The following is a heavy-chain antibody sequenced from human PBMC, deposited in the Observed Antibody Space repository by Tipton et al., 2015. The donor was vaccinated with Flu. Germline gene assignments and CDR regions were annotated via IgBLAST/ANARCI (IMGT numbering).Heavy chain of an antibody. CDR2: ISGSEGIT. CDR3: AKDGPHSFISWSRSGMDA. J-gene: IGHJ6*02. Sequence: QLVQSGGGLVKPGGYLRLSCAASGFTFSDDYMSWVRQAPGKGLEWVSSISGSEGITYYADSVKGRFTISRDNSKNRLYLQMNGLRAEDTAVYYCAKDGPHSFISWSRSGMDAWGLGTTITVSS. V-gene: IGHV3-23*04. D-gene: IGHD3-10*01. CDR1: GFTFSDDY.